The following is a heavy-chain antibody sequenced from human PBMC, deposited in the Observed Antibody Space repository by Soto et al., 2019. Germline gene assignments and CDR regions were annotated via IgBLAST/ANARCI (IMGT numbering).Heavy chain of an antibody. CDR3: AREMVRGVGSAY. CDR2: ISTYNGNT. D-gene: IGHD3-10*01. Sequence: QVQLVQSGAEVKKPGASVKVSCKASGYTFTSYGISWVRQAPGQGLEWMGWISTYNGNTKYAQKLQGRDIMTTDTSTSAAYMELRSLRSDDTAVFYCAREMVRGVGSAYWGQGTLVTVSS. V-gene: IGHV1-18*01. J-gene: IGHJ4*02. CDR1: GYTFTSYG.